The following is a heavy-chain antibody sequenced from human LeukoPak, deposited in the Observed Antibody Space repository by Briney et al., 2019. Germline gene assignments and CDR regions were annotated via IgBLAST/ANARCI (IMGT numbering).Heavy chain of an antibody. CDR1: GSSISSYY. J-gene: IGHJ3*02. D-gene: IGHD3-3*01. CDR3: ASSYYDFWSGFVVDAFDI. CDR2: IYYSGST. Sequence: SETLSLTCTVSGSSISSYYWSWIRQPPGKGLEWIGYIYYSGSTNYNPSLKSRVTVSVDTSKNQFSLKLSSVTAADTAVCYCASSYYDFWSGFVVDAFDIWGQGTMVTVSS. V-gene: IGHV4-59*01.